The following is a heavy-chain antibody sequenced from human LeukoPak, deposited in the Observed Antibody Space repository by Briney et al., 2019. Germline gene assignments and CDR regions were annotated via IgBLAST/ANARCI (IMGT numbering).Heavy chain of an antibody. D-gene: IGHD5-24*01. CDR1: GFTVSSNY. J-gene: IGHJ4*02. CDR3: ARDITEMATIGEI. Sequence: GGSLRLSCAASGFTVSSNYMSWVRQAPGKGLEWVSVIYSGGGTSYADSVKGRFTIPRDNSKNTLYLQMNSLRAEDTAVYYCARDITEMATIGEIWGQGTLVTVSS. CDR2: IYSGGGT. V-gene: IGHV3-53*01.